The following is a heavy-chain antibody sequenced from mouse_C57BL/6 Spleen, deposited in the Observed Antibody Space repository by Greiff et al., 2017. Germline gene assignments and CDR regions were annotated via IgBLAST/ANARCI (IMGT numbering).Heavy chain of an antibody. D-gene: IGHD1-1*01. V-gene: IGHV14-2*01. Sequence: EVQVVESGAELVKPGASVKLSCTASGFNIKDYYMHWVKQRTEQGLEWIGRIDPEDGETKYAPKFQGKATITADTSSNTAYLQLSSLTSEDTAVYYCARSDGSSYYFDYWGQGTTLTVSS. CDR2: IDPEDGET. CDR3: ARSDGSSYYFDY. J-gene: IGHJ2*01. CDR1: GFNIKDYY.